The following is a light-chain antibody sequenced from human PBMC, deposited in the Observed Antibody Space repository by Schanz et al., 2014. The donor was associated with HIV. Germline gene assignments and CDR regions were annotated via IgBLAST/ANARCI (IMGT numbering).Light chain of an antibody. CDR2: GAS. Sequence: EIVLTQSPGTLSLSPGERATLSCRASQSVGSSYLAWYQQKPGQAPRLLIYGASSRATGIPDRFSGSGSGTDFTLTISRLEPEDFAVYYCQHYGSSFGPGTKVDIK. J-gene: IGKJ3*01. CDR3: QHYGSS. CDR1: QSVGSSY. V-gene: IGKV3-20*01.